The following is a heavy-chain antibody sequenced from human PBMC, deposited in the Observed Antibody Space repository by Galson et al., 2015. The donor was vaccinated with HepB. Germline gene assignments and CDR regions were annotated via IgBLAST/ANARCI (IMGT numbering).Heavy chain of an antibody. J-gene: IGHJ3*02. CDR2: IKDDGSET. CDR3: ARSITIFDDAFDI. V-gene: IGHV3-7*01. Sequence: SLRLSCAASEFTFSDDWMNWVRQAPGKGLEWVATIKDDGSETYYVDSVKGRFTISRDNARNSLFMQMNSLRVEDTAVYYCARSITIFDDAFDIWGPGTMVTVSS. CDR1: EFTFSDDW. D-gene: IGHD3-3*01.